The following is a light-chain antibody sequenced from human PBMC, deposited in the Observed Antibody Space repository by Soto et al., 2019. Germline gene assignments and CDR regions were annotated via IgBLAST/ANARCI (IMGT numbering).Light chain of an antibody. V-gene: IGKV3-20*01. CDR1: QSVSSSY. Sequence: IVLPQYTDTLSLSPGEGATLSCRASQSVSSSYLAWYQQKPGQAPRLLIYGASSRATGIPDRFSGSGSGTDFTLTISRLEPEDFAVYYCQQYGSAWTFGQGSKVDIK. CDR2: GAS. CDR3: QQYGSAWT. J-gene: IGKJ1*01.